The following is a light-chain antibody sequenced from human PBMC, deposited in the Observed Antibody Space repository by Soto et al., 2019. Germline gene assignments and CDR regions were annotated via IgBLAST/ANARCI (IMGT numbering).Light chain of an antibody. CDR2: KAS. V-gene: IGKV1-5*03. CDR3: QQYNSYSPGFT. CDR1: QSISSW. J-gene: IGKJ4*01. Sequence: DIQMTQSPSTLSASVGDRVTITCRASQSISSWLAWYQQKPGKAPKLLIYKASSLESGVPSRFSGSGSGTEFTLTISSLQPDDFATYYCQQYNSYSPGFTFGGGTQVEIK.